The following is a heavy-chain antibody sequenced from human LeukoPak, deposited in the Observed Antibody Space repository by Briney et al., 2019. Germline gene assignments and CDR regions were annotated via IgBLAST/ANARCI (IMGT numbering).Heavy chain of an antibody. CDR1: GFTFISYG. D-gene: IGHD1-26*01. J-gene: IGHJ5*02. CDR2: IWYDGSNK. CDR3: AKDWEDAIDP. Sequence: PGGSLRLSCAASGFTFISYGMHWVRQAPGKGLEWVAVIWYDGSNKYYADSVKGRFTISRDNSKNTLYLQMNSLRAEDTAVYYCAKDWEDAIDPWGQGTLVTVSS. V-gene: IGHV3-33*06.